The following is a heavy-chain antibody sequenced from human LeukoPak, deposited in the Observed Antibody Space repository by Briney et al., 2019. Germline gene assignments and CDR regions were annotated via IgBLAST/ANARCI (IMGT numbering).Heavy chain of an antibody. CDR1: GYTFTGYY. Sequence: ASVKVSCKASGYTFTGYYMHWVRQAPGQGPEWMGWINPNSGGTNYAQKFQGRVTMTRDTSISTAYMELSRLRSDDTAVYYCARGRGHIVVVTDPFDYWGQGTLVTVSS. D-gene: IGHD2-21*02. J-gene: IGHJ4*02. CDR3: ARGRGHIVVVTDPFDY. CDR2: INPNSGGT. V-gene: IGHV1-2*02.